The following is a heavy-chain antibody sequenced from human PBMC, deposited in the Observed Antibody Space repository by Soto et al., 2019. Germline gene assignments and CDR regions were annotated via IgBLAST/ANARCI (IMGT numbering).Heavy chain of an antibody. CDR1: GDSISTDY. V-gene: IGHV4-59*01. Sequence: SETLSLTCTVSGDSISTDYWSWIRQPPGKGLEWIGYIYYSGSTNYNPSLKSRVTISVDTSKNQFSLKLSSVTAADTAVYYCARRVAAADLDYWGQATLVTVSS. J-gene: IGHJ4*02. D-gene: IGHD6-13*01. CDR3: ARRVAAADLDY. CDR2: IYYSGST.